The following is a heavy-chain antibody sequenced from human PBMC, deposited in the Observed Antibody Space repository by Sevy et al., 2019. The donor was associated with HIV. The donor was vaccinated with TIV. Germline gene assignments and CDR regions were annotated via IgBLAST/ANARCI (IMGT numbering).Heavy chain of an antibody. D-gene: IGHD6-19*01. CDR3: ARDQGRGSSGQLEVFDY. V-gene: IGHV3-7*01. CDR1: GFTFSSYW. J-gene: IGHJ4*02. Sequence: GGSLRLSCAASGFTFSSYWMSWVRQAPGKGLEWVANIKQDGSEKYYVDSVKGRFTISRDNAKNSLYLQMNSLRAKDTAVYYCARDQGRGSSGQLEVFDYWGQGTLVTVSS. CDR2: IKQDGSEK.